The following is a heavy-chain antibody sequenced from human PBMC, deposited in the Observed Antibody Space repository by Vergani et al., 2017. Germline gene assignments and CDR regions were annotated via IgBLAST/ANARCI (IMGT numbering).Heavy chain of an antibody. V-gene: IGHV4-61*02. CDR2: IHTSGST. D-gene: IGHD2-15*01. Sequence: QVQLQESGPGLVKPSQTLSLTCTVSGGSINSHNYYWSWIRQPAGKGLEWIGRIHTSGSTNYNPSLKSRVTISGDTSKNQFSLNLTSVTAADTSVYLCARGSCLGGSCYKPLFAHWGQGILVTVSS. CDR3: ARGSCLGGSCYKPLFAH. J-gene: IGHJ4*02. CDR1: GGSINSHNYY.